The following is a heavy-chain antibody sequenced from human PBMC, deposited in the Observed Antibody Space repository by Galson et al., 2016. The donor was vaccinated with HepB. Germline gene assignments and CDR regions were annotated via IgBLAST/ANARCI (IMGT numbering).Heavy chain of an antibody. V-gene: IGHV4-4*02. CDR3: ARASVVPGARMVFDS. D-gene: IGHD2-2*01. Sequence: SETLSLTCAVSGASINSSNWWTWVRQAPGKGLEWFGEIYHTGTSNNNPSLLSRFSMSIDNSKNLFSLNLNSVTAADTAVYYCARASVVPGARMVFDSWGQGILVTVSS. CDR1: GASINSSNW. CDR2: IYHTGTS. J-gene: IGHJ5*01.